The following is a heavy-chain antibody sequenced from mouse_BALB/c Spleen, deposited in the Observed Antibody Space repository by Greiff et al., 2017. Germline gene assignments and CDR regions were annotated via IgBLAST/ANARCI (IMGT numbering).Heavy chain of an antibody. CDR3: TRRGSTVVSAMDY. CDR2: INPYNGDT. Sequence: VQLQQSGPELVKPGASVKISCKASGYSFTGYFMNWVMQSHGKSLEWIGRINPYNGDTFYNQKFKSKATLTVDTSSSTAYMQLSSLTSEDSAVYYCTRRGSTVVSAMDYWGQGTSVTVSS. CDR1: GYSFTGYF. D-gene: IGHD1-1*01. V-gene: IGHV1-20*01. J-gene: IGHJ4*01.